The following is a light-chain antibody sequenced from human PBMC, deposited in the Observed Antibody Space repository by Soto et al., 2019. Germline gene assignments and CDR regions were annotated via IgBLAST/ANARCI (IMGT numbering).Light chain of an antibody. CDR2: AAS. Sequence: DIQMTQSPSSLSAFVGDRVTITCRASQSISSYLNWYQQKPGKAPNLLISAASTLEGGVPSRFSGSGSGTDFTLTFSSLQPEDFATYYCQQSYTTPLTFGQGTKVEI. V-gene: IGKV1-39*01. CDR3: QQSYTTPLT. CDR1: QSISSY. J-gene: IGKJ1*01.